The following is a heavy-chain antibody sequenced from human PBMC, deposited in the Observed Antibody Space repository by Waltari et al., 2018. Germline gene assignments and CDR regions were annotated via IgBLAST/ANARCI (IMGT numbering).Heavy chain of an antibody. CDR3: ARDQWFAFDI. CDR1: VFTLSSYW. CDR2: IKKDGSEE. D-gene: IGHD3-22*01. J-gene: IGHJ3*02. V-gene: IGHV3-7*01. Sequence: EVQLVESGGGLVQPGGSLRLSCAASVFTLSSYWMSWVRQAPGKGPEWVDNIKKDGSEEYYVDSVRGRFTISRDNAKNSLYLQMNSLRPEDTAVYYCARDQWFAFDIWGQGTMVTVSS.